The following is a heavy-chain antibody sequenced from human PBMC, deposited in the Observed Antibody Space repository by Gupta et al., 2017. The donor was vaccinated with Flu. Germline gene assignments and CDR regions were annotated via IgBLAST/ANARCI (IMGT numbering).Heavy chain of an antibody. J-gene: IGHJ4*02. D-gene: IGHD6-6*01. CDR2: INPSGGST. CDR1: GYPFPSYY. Sequence: QVQLVQSGAEVKKPGASVKVSCKASGYPFPSYYMHWVRQAPGQGLEWMGIINPSGGSTSYAQKFQGRVTMTRDTSTSTVYMELSSLRSEDTAVYYCARAGQLAMYYFDYWGQGTLVTVSS. V-gene: IGHV1-46*01. CDR3: ARAGQLAMYYFDY.